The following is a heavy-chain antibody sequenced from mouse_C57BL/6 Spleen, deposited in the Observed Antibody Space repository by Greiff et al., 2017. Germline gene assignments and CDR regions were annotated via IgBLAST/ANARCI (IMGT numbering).Heavy chain of an antibody. D-gene: IGHD1-1*01. Sequence: QVQLKQSGPELVKPGASVKISCKASGYAFSSSWMNWVKQRPGKGLEWIGRIYPGDGDTNYNGKFKGKATLTADKSSSTAYMQLSSLTSEDSAVYFCARDRYGSSYFDYWGQGTTLTVSS. CDR1: GYAFSSSW. CDR2: IYPGDGDT. V-gene: IGHV1-82*01. J-gene: IGHJ2*01. CDR3: ARDRYGSSYFDY.